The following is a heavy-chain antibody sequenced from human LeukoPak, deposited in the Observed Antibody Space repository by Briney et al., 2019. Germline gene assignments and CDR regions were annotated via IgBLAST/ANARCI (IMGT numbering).Heavy chain of an antibody. CDR1: GYSFTSSG. D-gene: IGHD3-10*01. J-gene: IGHJ3*02. CDR3: ARIYFGSGSFAFDI. Sequence: ASVKVSCKASGYSFTSSGFTWVRQAPGQGLEWMGWTSAYTGNTNYAQKLQGRVTMTTVTSTTTAYMELRNLISDDTAVYYCARIYFGSGSFAFDIWGQGTMVTVSS. CDR2: TSAYTGNT. V-gene: IGHV1-18*01.